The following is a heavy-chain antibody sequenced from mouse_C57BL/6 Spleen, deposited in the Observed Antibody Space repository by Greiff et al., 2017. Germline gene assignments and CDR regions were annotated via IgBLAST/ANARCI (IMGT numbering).Heavy chain of an antibody. V-gene: IGHV1-15*01. Sequence: QVQLKQSGAELVRPGASVTLSCKASGYTFTDYEMHWVKQTPVHGLEWIGAIDPETGGTAYNQKFKGKAIMTADKSSSTAYMELRSLTSEDSAVYYCTRDVFDYWGQGTTLTVAS. J-gene: IGHJ2*01. CDR3: TRDVFDY. CDR1: GYTFTDYE. CDR2: IDPETGGT.